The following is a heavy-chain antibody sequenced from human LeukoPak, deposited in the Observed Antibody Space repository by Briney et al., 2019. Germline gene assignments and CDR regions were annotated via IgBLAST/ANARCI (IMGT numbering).Heavy chain of an antibody. CDR2: IYYSGST. CDR1: GGSISNYY. D-gene: IGHD3-22*01. J-gene: IGHJ4*02. CDR3: ARATYHYDSSGPALEN. Sequence: SETLSLTCTVSGGSISNYYWSWIRQPAGKGLEWIGHIYYSGSTNFNPSLKSRVTLSVDTSKNQFSLKLTSVTAADTAVYYCARATYHYDSSGPALENWGQGTLVTVSS. V-gene: IGHV4-59*01.